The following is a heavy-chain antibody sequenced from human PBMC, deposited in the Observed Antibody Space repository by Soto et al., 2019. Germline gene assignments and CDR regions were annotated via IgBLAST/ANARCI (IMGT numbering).Heavy chain of an antibody. CDR3: AKVGVVGARSYWYFDL. J-gene: IGHJ2*01. D-gene: IGHD1-26*01. Sequence: GGSLRLSCAASGFTFSSYAMSWVRQAPGKGLEWVSAISGSGGSTYYADSVKGRFTISRDNSKNTLYLQMNSLRAEDTAVYYCAKVGVVGARSYWYFDLWGRGTLVTVSS. V-gene: IGHV3-23*01. CDR2: ISGSGGST. CDR1: GFTFSSYA.